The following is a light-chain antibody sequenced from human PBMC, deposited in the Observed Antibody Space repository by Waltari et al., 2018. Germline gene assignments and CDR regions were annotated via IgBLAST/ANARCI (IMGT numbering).Light chain of an antibody. Sequence: VVVTQSPLSLPVTLGQPASISCRSSQSLVHSDGNTYLNWFQQRPGQSPRRLIYKVSNRDSGVPDRFSGSGSGTDFTLKISSVEAEDVGVYYCMQGTHWPPFTFGPGTKVDIK. J-gene: IGKJ3*01. V-gene: IGKV2-30*02. CDR1: QSLVHSDGNTY. CDR2: KVS. CDR3: MQGTHWPPFT.